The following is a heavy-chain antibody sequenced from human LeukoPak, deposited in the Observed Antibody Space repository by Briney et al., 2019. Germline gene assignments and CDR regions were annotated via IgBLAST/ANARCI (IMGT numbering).Heavy chain of an antibody. J-gene: IGHJ5*02. Sequence: SETLSLTCIVSGGSISSGSYYWSWIRQPAGKGLEWIGRIYTSGSINYNPSLKSRVTISVDTSKNQFSLKLSSVTAADTAVYYCARSYGSGSYYSNWFDPWGQGTLVTVSS. V-gene: IGHV4-61*02. CDR3: ARSYGSGSYYSNWFDP. D-gene: IGHD3-10*01. CDR2: IYTSGSI. CDR1: GGSISSGSYY.